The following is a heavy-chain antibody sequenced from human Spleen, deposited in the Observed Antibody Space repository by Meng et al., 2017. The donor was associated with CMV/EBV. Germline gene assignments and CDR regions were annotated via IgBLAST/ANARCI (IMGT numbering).Heavy chain of an antibody. Sequence: ASVKVSCKASGYTFTDNYIHWVRQAPGQGLEWMGWINPNSGGTSYAQKFQGRVTMTSDTSISPAYMEVARLTSDDTAVYYCARDHSAYADYWGQGALVTVSS. CDR2: INPNSGGT. J-gene: IGHJ4*02. CDR1: GYTFTDNY. CDR3: ARDHSAYADY. D-gene: IGHD5-18*01. V-gene: IGHV1-2*02.